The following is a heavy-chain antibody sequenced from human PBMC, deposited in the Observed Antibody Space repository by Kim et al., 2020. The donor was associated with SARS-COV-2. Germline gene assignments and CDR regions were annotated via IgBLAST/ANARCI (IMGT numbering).Heavy chain of an antibody. V-gene: IGHV4-59*08. J-gene: IGHJ3*02. Sequence: PTLKSRVTISVDTSKNQFSLKLSSVTAADTAVYYCARHMGSGTSEGAFDIWGQGTMVTVSS. CDR3: ARHMGSGTSEGAFDI. D-gene: IGHD6-19*01.